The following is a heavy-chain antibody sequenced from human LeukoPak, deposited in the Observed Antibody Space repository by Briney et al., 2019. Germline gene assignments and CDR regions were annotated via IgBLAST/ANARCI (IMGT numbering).Heavy chain of an antibody. CDR2: ISSSSSYI. Sequence: GGSLRLSCAASGFTFSSYSMNWVRQAPGKGLEWVSSISSSSSYIYYADSVKGRFTISRDNAKNSLYLQMNSLGAEDTAVYYCASALSIAGSLLPFDYWGQGTLVTVSS. D-gene: IGHD1-26*01. J-gene: IGHJ4*02. CDR1: GFTFSSYS. V-gene: IGHV3-21*01. CDR3: ASALSIAGSLLPFDY.